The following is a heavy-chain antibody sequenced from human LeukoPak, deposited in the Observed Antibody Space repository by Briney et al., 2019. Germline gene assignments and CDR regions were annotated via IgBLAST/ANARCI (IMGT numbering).Heavy chain of an antibody. CDR3: ASTGRVEWLFVNDAFDI. Sequence: GASVKVSCKASGYTFTSYAMNWVRQAPGQGLEWMGWINTNTGNPTYAQGFTGRFVFSLDTSVSTAYLQISSLKAEDTAVYYCASTGRVEWLFVNDAFDIWGQGTMVTVSS. V-gene: IGHV7-4-1*02. J-gene: IGHJ3*02. CDR1: GYTFTSYA. D-gene: IGHD3-3*01. CDR2: INTNTGNP.